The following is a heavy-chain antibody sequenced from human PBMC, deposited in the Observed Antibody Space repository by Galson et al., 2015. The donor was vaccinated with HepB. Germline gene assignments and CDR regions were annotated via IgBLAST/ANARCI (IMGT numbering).Heavy chain of an antibody. Sequence: SLRLSCAASGFSFSDYAMNWVRQAPGKGLEWVSAISGSGTSTYSGDSLKGQFTISRDNSKNTVYLQMNSLRAEDTAVYYCARPGNYGYIGYVYDAFDVWGQGTMVTVSS. V-gene: IGHV3-23*01. D-gene: IGHD5-12*01. CDR1: GFSFSDYA. J-gene: IGHJ3*01. CDR2: ISGSGTST. CDR3: ARPGNYGYIGYVYDAFDV.